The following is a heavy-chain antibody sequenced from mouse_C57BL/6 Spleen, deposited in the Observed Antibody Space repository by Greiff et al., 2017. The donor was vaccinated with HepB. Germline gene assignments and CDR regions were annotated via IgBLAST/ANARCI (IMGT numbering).Heavy chain of an antibody. V-gene: IGHV1-15*01. J-gene: IGHJ2*01. D-gene: IGHD1-1*01. CDR1: GYTFTDYE. CDR3: TRNGGLLYFDY. Sequence: QVQLKESGAELVRPGASVTLSCKASGYTFTDYEMHWVKQTPVHGLEWIGAIDPETGGTAYNQKFKGKAILTADKSSSTAYMELRSLTSEDSAVYYCTRNGGLLYFDYWGQGTTLTVYS. CDR2: IDPETGGT.